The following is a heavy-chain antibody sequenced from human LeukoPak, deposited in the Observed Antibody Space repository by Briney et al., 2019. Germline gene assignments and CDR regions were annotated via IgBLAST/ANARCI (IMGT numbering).Heavy chain of an antibody. V-gene: IGHV1-18*01. CDR3: ARDRSITMVRGVRSWFDP. Sequence: ASVKVSCKASGYTFTSYDINWVRQAPGQGLEWMGWISAYNGNTNYAQKLQGRVTMTTDTSTSTAYMELRSLRSDDTAVYYCARDRSITMVRGVRSWFDPWGQGTLVTVSS. J-gene: IGHJ5*02. CDR2: ISAYNGNT. D-gene: IGHD3-10*01. CDR1: GYTFTSYD.